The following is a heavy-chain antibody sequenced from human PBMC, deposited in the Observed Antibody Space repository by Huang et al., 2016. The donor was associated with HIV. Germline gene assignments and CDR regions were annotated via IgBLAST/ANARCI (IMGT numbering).Heavy chain of an antibody. V-gene: IGHV3-43*01. J-gene: IGHJ4*02. Sequence: EVQLVESGGVVVQPGGSLRLSCAGSGFTFDDYTMHWVRQSPGKGLEWVSLIRWDGFTTFYTDSVKGRLTVSRDNSKNSLYLQMNNLRTEDTAIYYCAKDYGRYSNYFDYWGQGTLVTVSS. D-gene: IGHD3-16*02. CDR1: GFTFDDYT. CDR2: IRWDGFTT. CDR3: AKDYGRYSNYFDY.